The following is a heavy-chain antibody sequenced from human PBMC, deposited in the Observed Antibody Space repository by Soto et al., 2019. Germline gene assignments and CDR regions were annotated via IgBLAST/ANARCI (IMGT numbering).Heavy chain of an antibody. CDR2: ISNSGGGT. CDR3: GRVWYGVNTYYFDY. Sequence: PGGSLRLSCAASGFTFSNYAMSWVRQAPGKGLEWLSLISNSGGGTYYADSVKGRFTISRDNSKNTLYLQMSSLRAEDTAVYYCGRVWYGVNTYYFDYWGQGALVTVSS. CDR1: GFTFSNYA. V-gene: IGHV3-23*01. D-gene: IGHD4-17*01. J-gene: IGHJ4*02.